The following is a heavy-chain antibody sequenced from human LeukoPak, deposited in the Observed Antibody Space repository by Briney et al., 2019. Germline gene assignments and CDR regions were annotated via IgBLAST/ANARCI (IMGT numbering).Heavy chain of an antibody. CDR2: IYYSGST. CDR1: GGSXSSYY. D-gene: IGHD3-22*01. Sequence: ETLSLTCXVSGGSXSSYYWSWIRQPPGKGLEWIGYIYYSGSTNYNPSLKSRVTISVDTSKNQFSLKLSSVTAADTAVYYCARGIAPVVIKFDCWGQGTLVTVSS. V-gene: IGHV4-59*01. CDR3: ARGIAPVVIKFDC. J-gene: IGHJ4*02.